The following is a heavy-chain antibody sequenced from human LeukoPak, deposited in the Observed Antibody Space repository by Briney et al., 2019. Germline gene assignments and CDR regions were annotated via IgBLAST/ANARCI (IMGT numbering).Heavy chain of an antibody. Sequence: GGSLRLSCAASGFTFSSYSMNWVRQAPGKGLEWVSSISSSSSYIYYADSVKGRFTISRDNAKNSLYLQMNSLRAEDTAVYYCARERLVVSSTTLNNYFDYWGQGTLVTVSS. CDR1: GFTFSSYS. J-gene: IGHJ4*02. V-gene: IGHV3-21*01. CDR3: ARERLVVSSTTLNNYFDY. D-gene: IGHD2-21*01. CDR2: ISSSSSYI.